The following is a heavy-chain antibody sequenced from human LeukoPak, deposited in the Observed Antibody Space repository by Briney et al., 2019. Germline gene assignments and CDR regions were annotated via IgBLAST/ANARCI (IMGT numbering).Heavy chain of an antibody. CDR3: ARVGIASFDYYYYMDV. CDR1: GFTFDDYG. CDR2: MNWNGGST. J-gene: IGHJ6*03. V-gene: IGHV3-20*04. Sequence: GGSLRLSCAASGFTFDDYGMSWVRQAPGKGLEWVSGMNWNGGSTGYADSVKGRFTISRDNAKNSLYLQMNSLRAEDTALYYCARVGIASFDYYYYMDVWGKGTTVTASS. D-gene: IGHD2-2*01.